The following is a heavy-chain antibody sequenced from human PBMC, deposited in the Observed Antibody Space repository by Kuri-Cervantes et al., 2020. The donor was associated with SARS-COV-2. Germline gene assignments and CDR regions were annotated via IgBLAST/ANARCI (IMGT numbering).Heavy chain of an antibody. Sequence: LSLTCAAPGFTFSSYGMHWVRQAPGKGLEWVAVIWYDGSNKYYADSVKGRFTISRDNSKNTLYLQMNSLRAEDTAVYYCARDPYYYDSTVLDVWGQGTTVTVSS. CDR2: IWYDGSNK. V-gene: IGHV3-33*08. J-gene: IGHJ6*02. CDR3: ARDPYYYDSTVLDV. CDR1: GFTFSSYG. D-gene: IGHD3-22*01.